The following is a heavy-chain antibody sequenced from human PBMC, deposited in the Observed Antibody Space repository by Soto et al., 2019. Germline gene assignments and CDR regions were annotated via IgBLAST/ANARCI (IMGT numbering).Heavy chain of an antibody. J-gene: IGHJ6*04. CDR1: GFTFRSSA. Sequence: PWGSLELGCASCGFTFRSSAMGWFCQAQGKGLEWVSAISGSGGSTYYADSVKGRFTISRDNSKNTLYLQMNSLRAEDTAVYYCAKDNYENGYSSSWPKDGKYDYYKGMDFWGKGTTVTGS. CDR3: AKDNYENGYSSSWPKDGKYDYYKGMDF. D-gene: IGHD6-13*01. V-gene: IGHV3-23*01. CDR2: ISGSGGST.